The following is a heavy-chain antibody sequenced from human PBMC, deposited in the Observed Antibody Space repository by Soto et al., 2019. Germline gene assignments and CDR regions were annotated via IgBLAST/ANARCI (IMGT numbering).Heavy chain of an antibody. V-gene: IGHV3-21*01. J-gene: IGHJ6*02. CDR2: ISSSSSYI. D-gene: IGHD3-22*01. CDR3: ARNSHYDSSGYYRKNYYYYYGMDV. Sequence: EVQLVESGGGLVKPGGSLRLSCAASGFTFSSYSMNWVRQAPGKGLEWVSSISSSSSYIYYADSVKGRFTISRDNAKNSLXXQXNXPRAEDTAVYYCARNSHYDSSGYYRKNYYYYYGMDVWGQGTTVTVSS. CDR1: GFTFSSYS.